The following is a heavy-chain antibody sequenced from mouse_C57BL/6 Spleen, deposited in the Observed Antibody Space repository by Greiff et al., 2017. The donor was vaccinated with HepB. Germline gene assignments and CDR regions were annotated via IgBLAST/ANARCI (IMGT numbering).Heavy chain of an antibody. J-gene: IGHJ1*03. CDR2: IRSGSSTI. V-gene: IGHV5-17*01. D-gene: IGHD4-1*01. CDR1: GFTFSDYG. Sequence: VQLKESGGGLVKPGGSLKLTCAASGFTFSDYGMHWVRQSPGKGLEWVAYIRSGSSTIYYADTVTGRITISRDNAKNTLFLQMTSLRSEDTAMYYCAITGTWYFDVWGTGTTVTVSS. CDR3: AITGTWYFDV.